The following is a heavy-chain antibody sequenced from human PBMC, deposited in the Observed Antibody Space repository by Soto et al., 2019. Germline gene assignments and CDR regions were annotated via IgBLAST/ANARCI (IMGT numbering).Heavy chain of an antibody. D-gene: IGHD3-10*01. CDR2: IWYNGSNK. J-gene: IGHJ6*02. V-gene: IGHV3-33*03. CDR1: GFTFNSYG. CDR3: ARGPYVMHV. Sequence: GGSLRLSCAASGFTFNSYGMHWVRQAPGKGLEWVAFIWYNGSNKYYADSVKGRITISRDNIKNTLYLQMNSLRAEDTAVYYCARGPYVMHVWGQGTTVTVSS.